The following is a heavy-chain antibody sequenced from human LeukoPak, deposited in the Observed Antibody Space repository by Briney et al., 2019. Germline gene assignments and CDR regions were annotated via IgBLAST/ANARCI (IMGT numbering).Heavy chain of an antibody. CDR2: IHYSGST. D-gene: IGHD2-2*01. CDR3: ARTTEDCSSTSCYQYWFDP. V-gene: IGHV4-59*01. J-gene: IGHJ5*02. CDR1: GGSISSYY. Sequence: SETLSLTCTVSGGSISSYYWSWIRQPPGKGLEWIGYIHYSGSTSYNPSLKSRVTISVDTSKNQISLKVRSATAADTAVYYCARTTEDCSSTSCYQYWFDPWGQGTLVTVSS.